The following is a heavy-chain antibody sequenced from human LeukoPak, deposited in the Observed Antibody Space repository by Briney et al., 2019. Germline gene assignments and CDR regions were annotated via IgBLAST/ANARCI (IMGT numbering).Heavy chain of an antibody. CDR1: GYTFTSYG. D-gene: IGHD3-3*01. Sequence: ASVKVSCKASGYTFTSYGISWVRQAPGQGLEWMGWINPNSGGTNYAQKFQGRVTMTRDTSISTAYMELGRLRSDDTAVYYCARFGGRTIFGVVTLDYYYGMDVWGQGTTVTVSS. CDR3: ARFGGRTIFGVVTLDYYYGMDV. J-gene: IGHJ6*02. CDR2: INPNSGGT. V-gene: IGHV1-2*02.